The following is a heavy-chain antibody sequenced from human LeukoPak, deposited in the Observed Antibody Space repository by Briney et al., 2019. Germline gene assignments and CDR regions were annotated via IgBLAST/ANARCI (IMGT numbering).Heavy chain of an antibody. D-gene: IGHD6-13*01. CDR3: ARAGLGIATKFDP. V-gene: IGHV4-59*08. CDR1: SGSFSGYY. CDR2: IYYSGST. Sequence: SETLSLTCAVYSGSFSGYYWTWFRQPPGKGLEWIGYIYYSGSTNYNPSLKSRVTISVDTSKNQFSLKLSSVTAADTAVYYCARAGLGIATKFDPWGQGTLVTVSS. J-gene: IGHJ5*02.